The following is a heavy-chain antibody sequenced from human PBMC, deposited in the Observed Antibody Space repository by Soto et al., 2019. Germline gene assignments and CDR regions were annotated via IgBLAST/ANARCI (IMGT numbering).Heavy chain of an antibody. Sequence: PGGSLRLSCAASGFTFSSYAMHWVRQAPGKGLEWVAVISYDGSNKYYADSVKGRFTISRDNSKKTLYLQMKSLRAEDTAVYYCARDSRASSMDVWGQGTTVTVSS. CDR3: ARDSRASSMDV. CDR2: ISYDGSNK. J-gene: IGHJ6*02. CDR1: GFTFSSYA. V-gene: IGHV3-30-3*01.